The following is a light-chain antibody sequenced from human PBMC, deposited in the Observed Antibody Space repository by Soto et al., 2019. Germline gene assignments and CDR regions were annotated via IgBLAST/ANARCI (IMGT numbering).Light chain of an antibody. V-gene: IGKV3-20*01. CDR1: QSVSSSY. CDR3: QQYGSSWT. Sequence: EIVLTQSPCTLSLSPLERATLSCRASQSVSSSYLAWYQQKPGQAPRLLIYGASSRATGIPDRLSGSGSGTDFTLTISRLEPEDFAVYYCQQYGSSWTFGQGTKVDIK. CDR2: GAS. J-gene: IGKJ1*01.